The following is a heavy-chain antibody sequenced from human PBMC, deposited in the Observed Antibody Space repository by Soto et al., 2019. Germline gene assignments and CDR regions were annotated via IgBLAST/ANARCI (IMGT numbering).Heavy chain of an antibody. D-gene: IGHD6-13*01. J-gene: IGHJ6*02. CDR1: GFTFSSYS. V-gene: IGHV3-21*01. CDR2: ISSSSSYI. Sequence: PGGSLRLSCAASGFTFSSYSMNWVRQAPGKGLEWVSSISSSSSYIYYADSVKGRFTISRDNAKNSLYLQMNSLRAEDTAVYYCARDKAGYSSSWDPWNYYYGMDVWGQGTTVTVSS. CDR3: ARDKAGYSSSWDPWNYYYGMDV.